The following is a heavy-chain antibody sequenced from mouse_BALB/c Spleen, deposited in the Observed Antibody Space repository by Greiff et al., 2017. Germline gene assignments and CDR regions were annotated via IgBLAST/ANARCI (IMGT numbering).Heavy chain of an antibody. D-gene: IGHD2-1*01. V-gene: IGHV5-12-1*01. J-gene: IGHJ3*01. CDR1: GFAFSSYD. Sequence: EVQVVESGGGLVKPGGSLKLSCAASGFAFSSYDMSWVRQTPEKRLEWVAYISSGGGSTYYPDTVKGRFTISRDNDKNTLYLQMSSLKSEDTAMYYCARKPLYYGNPFAYWGQGTLVTVSA. CDR2: ISSGGGST. CDR3: ARKPLYYGNPFAY.